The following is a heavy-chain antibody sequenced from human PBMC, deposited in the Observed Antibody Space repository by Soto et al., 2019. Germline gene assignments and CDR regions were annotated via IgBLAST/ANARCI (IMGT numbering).Heavy chain of an antibody. V-gene: IGHV3-23*01. Sequence: PGGSLRLSCAASGFTLSSQAMTWVRQAPGKGLEWVSFVSASGKDTFYADSVKGRFTMSRDNSNNMVYLQMNSLRAEDTAIYYCAKGNLYDSATGSDYWGQGTLVTVSS. J-gene: IGHJ4*02. D-gene: IGHD3-3*01. CDR3: AKGNLYDSATGSDY. CDR2: VSASGKDT. CDR1: GFTLSSQA.